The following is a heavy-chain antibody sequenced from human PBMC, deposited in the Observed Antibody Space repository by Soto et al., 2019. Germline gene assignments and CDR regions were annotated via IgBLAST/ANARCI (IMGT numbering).Heavy chain of an antibody. D-gene: IGHD2-8*02. Sequence: PSETLSLTCTVSGGSISSTTYWGWIRQPPGKRLEWVGSLYYSGSTYYNPSLKSRVTISVDTSKNQFSLKLTSVTAADTAVYYCARDKITGLFDYWGQGTLVTVSS. CDR2: LYYSGST. CDR1: GGSISSTTY. V-gene: IGHV4-39*07. CDR3: ARDKITGLFDY. J-gene: IGHJ4*02.